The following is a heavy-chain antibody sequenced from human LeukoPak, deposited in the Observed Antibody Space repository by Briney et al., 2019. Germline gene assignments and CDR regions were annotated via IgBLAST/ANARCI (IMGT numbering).Heavy chain of an antibody. V-gene: IGHV3-53*01. Sequence: GGSLRLSCAASGFTVSSNYMSWVRQAPGKGLEWVSAISDTGNTYHADSVKGRFTISRDSSKNTLFLQMNRLRPEDAAAYYCAKAPVTTCRGAFCYPFDYWGLGTLVTVSS. CDR3: AKAPVTTCRGAFCYPFDY. CDR2: ISDTGNT. J-gene: IGHJ4*02. CDR1: GFTVSSNY. D-gene: IGHD3-3*02.